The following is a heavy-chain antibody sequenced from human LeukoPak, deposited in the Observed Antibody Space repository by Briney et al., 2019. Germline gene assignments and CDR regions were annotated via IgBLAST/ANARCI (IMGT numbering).Heavy chain of an antibody. Sequence: SVKVSCKASGGTFSSYAISWVRQAPGQGLEWMGGIIPIFGTANYAQKFQGRVTVTTDESTSTAYMELSSLRSEDTAVYYCARRGYYDSRGPGAFDYWGQGTLVTVSS. V-gene: IGHV1-69*05. D-gene: IGHD3-22*01. CDR2: IIPIFGTA. CDR1: GGTFSSYA. J-gene: IGHJ4*02. CDR3: ARRGYYDSRGPGAFDY.